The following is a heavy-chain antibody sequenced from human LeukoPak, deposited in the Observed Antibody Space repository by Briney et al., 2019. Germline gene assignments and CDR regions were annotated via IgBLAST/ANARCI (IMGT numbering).Heavy chain of an antibody. CDR2: IYPGDSDT. V-gene: IGHV5-51*01. CDR1: GYSFTSYW. Sequence: GEPLQISCQGSGYSFTSYWIGWVRQVPGKGLEWMGIIYPGDSDTRYSPSFQGQVTISADKSISTAYLQWSSLKASDTAMYYCARPEGATIAPFDYWGQGTLVTVSS. D-gene: IGHD5-24*01. J-gene: IGHJ4*02. CDR3: ARPEGATIAPFDY.